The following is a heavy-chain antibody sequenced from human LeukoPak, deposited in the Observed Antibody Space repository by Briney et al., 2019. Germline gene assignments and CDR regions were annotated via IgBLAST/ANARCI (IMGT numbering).Heavy chain of an antibody. V-gene: IGHV1-2*02. CDR3: ARTLTDYNWFDP. J-gene: IGHJ5*02. CDR2: INPNSGGT. Sequence: ASVKVSCKASGYTFTGYYMHWVRQAPGQGLEWMGWINPNSGGTNYAQKFQGRVTMTRDTSISTAYMELSRLRSDDTAVYYCARTLTDYNWFDPWGQGTLVTVSS. CDR1: GYTFTGYY.